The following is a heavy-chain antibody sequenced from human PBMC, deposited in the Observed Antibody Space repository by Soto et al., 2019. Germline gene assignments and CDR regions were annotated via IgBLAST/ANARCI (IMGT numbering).Heavy chain of an antibody. V-gene: IGHV4-31*03. Sequence: QVQLRESGPGLVESSQTLSLTCTISGASISSGPFFWAWVRQHPGQGLEWIGHIYYLGDTFYNPSLKSRAFISVDSSVNQFSLKLISVTAADTAVYYCARVQNVVRGVRWFDPWGQGILVTVSS. J-gene: IGHJ5*02. D-gene: IGHD3-10*01. CDR1: GASISSGPFF. CDR2: IYYLGDT. CDR3: ARVQNVVRGVRWFDP.